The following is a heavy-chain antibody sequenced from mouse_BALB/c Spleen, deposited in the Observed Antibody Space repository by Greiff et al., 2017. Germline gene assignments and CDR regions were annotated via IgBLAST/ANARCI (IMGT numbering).Heavy chain of an antibody. CDR3: ARGGVYDGYYVDY. J-gene: IGHJ2*01. CDR2: IFPGTGTT. CDR1: GYTFTSYW. D-gene: IGHD2-3*01. V-gene: IGHV1S132*01. Sequence: QVQLQQSGAELVKPGASVKLSCKTSGYTFTSYWIQWVKQRPGQGLGWIGEIFPGTGTTYYNEKFKGKATLTIDTSSSTAYMQLSSLTSEDSAVYFCARGGVYDGYYVDYWGQGTTLTVSS.